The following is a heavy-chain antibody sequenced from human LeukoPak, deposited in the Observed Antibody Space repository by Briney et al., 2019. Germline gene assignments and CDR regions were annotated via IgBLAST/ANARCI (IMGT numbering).Heavy chain of an antibody. CDR1: GGSISSGDYY. CDR2: IYASGST. J-gene: IGHJ4*02. Sequence: SETLALTCIVSGGSISSGDYYWSWVRQPTGKGLEWIGRIYASGSTNYNPPLESRVTISVDTSKNQFSLKLNSMTAADTAVYYCARGQKYTSGYTVTELGSRYFDYWGQGTLVTVSS. V-gene: IGHV4-61*02. D-gene: IGHD5-18*01. CDR3: ARGQKYTSGYTVTELGSRYFDY.